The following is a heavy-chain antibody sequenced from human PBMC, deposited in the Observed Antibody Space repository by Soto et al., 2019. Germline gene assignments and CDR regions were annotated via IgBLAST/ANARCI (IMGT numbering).Heavy chain of an antibody. Sequence: SETLSLTCAVSGGSISSGGYSWSWIRQPPGKGLEWIGYIYHSGSTYYNPSLKSRVTISVDRSKNQFSLKLSSVTAADTAVYYCARTAPMVRGVMPQYYFDYWGQGTLVTVSS. V-gene: IGHV4-30-2*01. CDR1: GGSISSGGYS. D-gene: IGHD3-10*01. CDR2: IYHSGST. CDR3: ARTAPMVRGVMPQYYFDY. J-gene: IGHJ4*02.